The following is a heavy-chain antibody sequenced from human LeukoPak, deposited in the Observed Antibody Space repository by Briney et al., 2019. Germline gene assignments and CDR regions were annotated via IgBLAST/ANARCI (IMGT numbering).Heavy chain of an antibody. V-gene: IGHV3-30*18. CDR2: ISDDGRKR. J-gene: IGHJ4*02. CDR1: GFTFSTSG. CDR3: AKDRSGTWSFDY. Sequence: GGSLRLSCATSGFTFSTSGMHWVRQAPGKGLEWVAVISDDGRKRYYTDSVKGRFTISRDSAKNTVYLQMNSLKTEDTAVYHCAKDRSGTWSFDYWGQGALVTVSS. D-gene: IGHD6-19*01.